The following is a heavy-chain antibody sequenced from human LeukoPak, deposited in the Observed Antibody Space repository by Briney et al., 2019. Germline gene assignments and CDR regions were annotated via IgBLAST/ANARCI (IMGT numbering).Heavy chain of an antibody. D-gene: IGHD3-16*02. CDR3: ARGDYVWGSYRHDY. V-gene: IGHV4-39*01. J-gene: IGHJ4*02. CDR1: GDSISQSNYY. CDR2: IYSSGST. Sequence: KPSETLSLTCTVSGDSISQSNYYWGWLRQPPGKALEWLGSIYSSGSTYYDPPLKSRITVSADMSKNQFSLKLSSVTAADTAVYYCARGDYVWGSYRHDYWGQGTLVTVSS.